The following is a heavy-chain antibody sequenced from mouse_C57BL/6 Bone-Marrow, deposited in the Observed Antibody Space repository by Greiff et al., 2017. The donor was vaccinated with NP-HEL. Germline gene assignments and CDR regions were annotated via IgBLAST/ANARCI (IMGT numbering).Heavy chain of an antibody. Sequence: EVQLVESGPGLVKPSQSLSLTCSVTGYSITSGYYWNWIRQFPGNKLEWMGYISYDGSNNYNPSLKNRISITRDTSKNQFFLKLNSVTTEDTATYYCARDLAPLAYWGQGTLVTVSA. V-gene: IGHV3-6*01. CDR1: GYSITSGYY. CDR3: ARDLAPLAY. CDR2: ISYDGSN. J-gene: IGHJ3*01.